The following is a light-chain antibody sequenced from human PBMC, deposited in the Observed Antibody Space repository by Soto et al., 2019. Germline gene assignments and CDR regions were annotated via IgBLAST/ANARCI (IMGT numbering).Light chain of an antibody. Sequence: EIVLTQSPGTLSLSPGEGATLSCRASQSVSSNYLAWYQQKPGQAPRLLIYGASSRATGLPDRFSGSGSGKDFILTISRLEPEDFAVFYCQQYGSSPWTFGQGTKVEIK. CDR1: QSVSSNY. J-gene: IGKJ1*01. V-gene: IGKV3-20*01. CDR2: GAS. CDR3: QQYGSSPWT.